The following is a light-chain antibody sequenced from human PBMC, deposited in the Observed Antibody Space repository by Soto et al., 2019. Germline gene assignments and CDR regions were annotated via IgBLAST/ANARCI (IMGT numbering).Light chain of an antibody. CDR1: QSVNSN. CDR2: GAS. J-gene: IGKJ1*01. Sequence: ETLMTQSPATLSVSPGESHHLSCRASQSVNSNLAWYQQKLGKAPRVLIFGASTRATGIPARFSGSGSGTDFTLTISSLQAEDVAVYYCQKYNNWLRTFGQGTKVDIK. V-gene: IGKV3-15*01. CDR3: QKYNNWLRT.